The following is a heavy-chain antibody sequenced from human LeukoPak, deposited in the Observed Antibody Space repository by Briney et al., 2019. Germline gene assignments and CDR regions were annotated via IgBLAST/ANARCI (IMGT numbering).Heavy chain of an antibody. CDR3: AKEYSQFESTSPLDY. J-gene: IGHJ4*02. Sequence: PGGSLRLSCAASGFTFSSYAMSWVRQAPGQGLEYVSGIMGIAGRTYYADSVNGRFTISRDHSKYPLSLQINSLRAEDTAVYYCAKEYSQFESTSPLDYWGQGTLVTVSS. CDR1: GFTFSSYA. CDR2: IMGIAGRT. D-gene: IGHD2-21*01. V-gene: IGHV3-23*01.